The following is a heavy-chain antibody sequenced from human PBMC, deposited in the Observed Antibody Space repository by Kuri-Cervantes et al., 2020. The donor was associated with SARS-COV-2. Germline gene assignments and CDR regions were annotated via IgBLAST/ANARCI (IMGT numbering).Heavy chain of an antibody. D-gene: IGHD3-3*01. J-gene: IGHJ5*02. V-gene: IGHV1-8*03. Sequence: ASVKVSCKASGYTFTSYDINWVRQATGQGLEWMGWMNPNSGNTGYAQKFQGRVTITRNTSISTAYMELSSLRSEDTAVYYCARAVRLLEWSDLWGQGTLVTVSS. CDR3: ARAVRLLEWSDL. CDR2: MNPNSGNT. CDR1: GYTFTSYD.